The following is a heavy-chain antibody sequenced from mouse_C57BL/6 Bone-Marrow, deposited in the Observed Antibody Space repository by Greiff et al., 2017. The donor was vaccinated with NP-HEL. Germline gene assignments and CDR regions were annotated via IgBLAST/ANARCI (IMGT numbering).Heavy chain of an antibody. CDR2: ISDGGSYT. D-gene: IGHD3-2*02. J-gene: IGHJ3*01. V-gene: IGHV5-4*01. CDR3: AREGWTAQATAWFAY. Sequence: DVHLVESGGGLVKPGGSLKLSCAASGFTFSSYAMSWVRQTPEKRLEWVATISDGGSYTYYPDNVKGRFTISRDNAKNNLYLQMSHLKSEDTAMYYCAREGWTAQATAWFAYWGQGTLVTVSA. CDR1: GFTFSSYA.